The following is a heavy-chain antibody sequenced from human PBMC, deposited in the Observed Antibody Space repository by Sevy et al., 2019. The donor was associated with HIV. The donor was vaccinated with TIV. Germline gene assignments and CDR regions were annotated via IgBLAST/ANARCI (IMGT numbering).Heavy chain of an antibody. CDR1: GFTFSNYG. CDR2: IGNDGSNK. V-gene: IGHV3-33*01. J-gene: IGHJ4*02. Sequence: AGSLRLSCAASGFTFSNYGMHWVRQAPGKGLEWVAVIGNDGSNKYYADSVKGRFTISRDNSKNTLYLQMNSLRVEDTAVYFCARGGDFNDRSAKRDFDYWGQGTLVTVSS. CDR3: ARGGDFNDRSAKRDFDY. D-gene: IGHD3-22*01.